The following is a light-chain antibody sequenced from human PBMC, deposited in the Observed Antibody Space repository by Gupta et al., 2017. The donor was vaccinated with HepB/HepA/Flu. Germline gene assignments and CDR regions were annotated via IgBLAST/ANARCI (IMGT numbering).Light chain of an antibody. CDR3: QQSYSTPYT. CDR1: QSISSY. Sequence: DIQMTPSPSSLSASVGDRVTITCRASQSISSYLNWYQQKPGKAPKLLIYAASSLQSGVPSRFSGSGYGTDFTLTISSLQPEDFATYYCQQSYSTPYTFGQGTKLEIK. V-gene: IGKV1-39*01. J-gene: IGKJ2*01. CDR2: AAS.